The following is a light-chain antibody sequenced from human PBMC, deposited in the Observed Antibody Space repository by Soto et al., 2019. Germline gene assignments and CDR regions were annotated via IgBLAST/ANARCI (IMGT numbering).Light chain of an antibody. J-gene: IGLJ2*01. CDR3: ATWDDSLTGFVV. CDR1: SSNIGSNT. V-gene: IGLV1-44*01. CDR2: SNT. Sequence: QAVVTQPPSASGTPGQRVTISCSGSSSNIGSNTVNWYQQFPGTAPKLLIYSNTKRPSGVPDRFSGSKSGTSASLAISGLQSEDEADYYCATWDDSLTGFVVFGGGTKVTVL.